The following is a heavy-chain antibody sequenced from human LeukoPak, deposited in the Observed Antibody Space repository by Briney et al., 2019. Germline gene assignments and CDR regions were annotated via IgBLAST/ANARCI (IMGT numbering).Heavy chain of an antibody. CDR2: ISSSSSYI. V-gene: IGHV3-21*01. Sequence: GGSLRLSCAASGFTFSSYSMNWVRQAPGKGLEWVSSISSSSSYIYYADSVKGRFTISRDNAKNSLYLQMNRLRAEDTAVYYCAKAGSSGWPQFDYWGQGTLVTVSS. CDR3: AKAGSSGWPQFDY. J-gene: IGHJ4*02. D-gene: IGHD6-19*01. CDR1: GFTFSSYS.